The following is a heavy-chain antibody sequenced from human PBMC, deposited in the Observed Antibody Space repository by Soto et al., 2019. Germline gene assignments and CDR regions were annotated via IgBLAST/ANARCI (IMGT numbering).Heavy chain of an antibody. CDR3: ARDQVELYYYYGLDV. Sequence: QVQLVQSGPEVKTPGSSVKVSCKASGDTFRTSAISWVRQAPGKGLEWMGGIIPIFGTPKYAQNFQGRVTITADKSTLIAYMELSSLRPGDTAVYYCARDQVELYYYYGLDVWGQGTTVTVSS. V-gene: IGHV1-69*06. D-gene: IGHD1-1*01. CDR1: GDTFRTSA. CDR2: IIPIFGTP. J-gene: IGHJ6*02.